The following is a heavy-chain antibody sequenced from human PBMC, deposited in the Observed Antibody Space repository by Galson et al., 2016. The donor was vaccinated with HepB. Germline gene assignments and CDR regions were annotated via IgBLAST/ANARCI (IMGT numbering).Heavy chain of an antibody. J-gene: IGHJ6*02. CDR3: ASGRTSGSPYYGMDV. V-gene: IGHV3-23*01. Sequence: SLRLSCAASGFTFSRYATSWVRRAPGTGLEWVSVISGIDDTTYYADSVKGRFTISRDSSKNTLYLQINTLRAEDTAVYYCASGRTSGSPYYGMDVWGQGTTVTVSS. CDR1: GFTFSRYA. CDR2: ISGIDDTT. D-gene: IGHD3-10*01.